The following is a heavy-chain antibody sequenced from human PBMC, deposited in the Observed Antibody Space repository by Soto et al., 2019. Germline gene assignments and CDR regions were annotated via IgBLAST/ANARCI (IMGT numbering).Heavy chain of an antibody. CDR3: AKDRFYSSSWFEPGDY. D-gene: IGHD6-13*01. J-gene: IGHJ4*02. V-gene: IGHV3-23*01. CDR1: GFTFSSYA. CDR2: ISGSGGST. Sequence: VQLLESGGGLVQPGGSLRLSCAASGFTFSSYAMSWVRQAPGKGLEWVSAISGSGGSTYYSDSVKGRFTISRDNSKKTLYLQMNSLRAEDTAVYYCAKDRFYSSSWFEPGDYWGQGTLVTVSS.